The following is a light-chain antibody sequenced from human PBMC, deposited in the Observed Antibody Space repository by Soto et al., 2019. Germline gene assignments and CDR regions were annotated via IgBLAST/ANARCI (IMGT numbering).Light chain of an antibody. Sequence: QSALTQPASVSGSPGQSITISCTGTSSDVGSYNLVSWYQQHPGKAPKLMIYEGSKRPSGVSNRFSGSESGNTASLTISGLQAEDEADYYCCSYAGSSTSMVFGGGTKLTVL. CDR1: SSDVGSYNL. CDR3: CSYAGSSTSMV. V-gene: IGLV2-23*01. J-gene: IGLJ2*01. CDR2: EGS.